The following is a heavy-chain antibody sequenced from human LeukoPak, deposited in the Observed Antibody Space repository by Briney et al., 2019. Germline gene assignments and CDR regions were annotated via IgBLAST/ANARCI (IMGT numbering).Heavy chain of an antibody. CDR1: GYTFTSYD. J-gene: IGHJ3*02. CDR3: ASAPRYQLLLEAFDI. CDR2: MNPNSGNT. Sequence: ASVKVSCKASGYTFTSYDINWVRQATGQGLEWMGWMNPNSGNTGYAQKFQGRVTITRNTSISTAYMELSSLRSEDTAVYYCASAPRYQLLLEAFDIWGQGTMVTVSS. D-gene: IGHD2-2*01. V-gene: IGHV1-8*03.